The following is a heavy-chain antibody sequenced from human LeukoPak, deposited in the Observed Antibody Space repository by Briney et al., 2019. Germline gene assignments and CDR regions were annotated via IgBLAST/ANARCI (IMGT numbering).Heavy chain of an antibody. J-gene: IGHJ4*02. V-gene: IGHV1-18*01. D-gene: IGHD3-22*01. CDR3: ARDSYYYDSSGYYYAQFDY. CDR1: GYTFTSYG. Sequence: ASVKVSCKASGYTFTSYGISRVRQAPGQGLEWMGWISAYNGNTNYAQKLQGRVTMTTDTSTSTAYMELRSLRSDDTAVYYCARDSYYYDSSGYYYAQFDYWGQGTLVTVSS. CDR2: ISAYNGNT.